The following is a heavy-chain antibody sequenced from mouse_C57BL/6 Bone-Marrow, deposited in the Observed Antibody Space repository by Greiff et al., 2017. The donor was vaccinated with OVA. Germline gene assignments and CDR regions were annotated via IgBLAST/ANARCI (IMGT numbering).Heavy chain of an antibody. CDR1: GYAFSSSW. CDR2: IYPGDGDT. CDR3: ATYYSNGYFDY. Sequence: QVQLQQSGPELVKPGASVKIPCKASGYAFSSSWMNWVKQRPGKGLEWIGRIYPGDGDTNYNGKFKGKATLTADKSSSTAYMQLSSLTSEDSAVYVCATYYSNGYFDYWGKGTTLTVSS. D-gene: IGHD2-5*01. V-gene: IGHV1-82*01. J-gene: IGHJ2*01.